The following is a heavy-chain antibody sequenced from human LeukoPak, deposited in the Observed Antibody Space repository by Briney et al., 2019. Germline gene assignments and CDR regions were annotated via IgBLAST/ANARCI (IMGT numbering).Heavy chain of an antibody. J-gene: IGHJ3*02. Sequence: GGSLRLSCAASGFTFSSYGMHWVRRAPGKGLEWVAFIRYDGSNKYYADSVKGRFTISRDNSKNTLYLQMNSLRAEDTAVYYCAKDRLVVPAAMHFRSDAFDIWGQGTMVTVSS. CDR2: IRYDGSNK. D-gene: IGHD2-2*01. CDR3: AKDRLVVPAAMHFRSDAFDI. CDR1: GFTFSSYG. V-gene: IGHV3-30*02.